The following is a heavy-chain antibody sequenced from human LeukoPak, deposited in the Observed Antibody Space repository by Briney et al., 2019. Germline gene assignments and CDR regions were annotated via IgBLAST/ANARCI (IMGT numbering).Heavy chain of an antibody. Sequence: SQTLCLTCAVSGGSISGGGYSWGWIRQPPGKGRESNVYIYHSGSTYYNPCLKSRVTISVGRSKNQFSLKLSSVTAADTAVYYCASGRDYYDSSGYYIFQHWGQGTLVTVSS. V-gene: IGHV4-30-2*01. CDR1: GGSISGGGYS. J-gene: IGHJ1*01. CDR3: ASGRDYYDSSGYYIFQH. D-gene: IGHD3-22*01. CDR2: IYHSGST.